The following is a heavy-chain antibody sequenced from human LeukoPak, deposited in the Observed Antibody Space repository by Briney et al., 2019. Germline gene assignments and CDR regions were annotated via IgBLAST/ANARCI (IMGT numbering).Heavy chain of an antibody. V-gene: IGHV1-46*01. CDR1: GYTFTSYY. J-gene: IGHJ5*02. D-gene: IGHD1-1*01. Sequence: ASVKVSCKASGYTFTSYYIHWVRQAPGQGLEWMGMINPSRGSTSYAQKFQGGLTMTRDTSTSTVYMELSSLRSEGTAVYYCTRGVQLERRYYNWFDPWGQGTLVTVSS. CDR2: INPSRGST. CDR3: TRGVQLERRYYNWFDP.